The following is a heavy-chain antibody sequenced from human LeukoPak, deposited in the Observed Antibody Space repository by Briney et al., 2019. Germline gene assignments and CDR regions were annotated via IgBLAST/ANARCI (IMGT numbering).Heavy chain of an antibody. Sequence: SETLSLTCTVSGGSISSSSYYWDWIRQPPGKGLEWIGSMYYSGSTNYKPSLKSRVTISVDTSKNQFSLKLSSVTAADTAVYYCARHAYYYDRSGSFEAFDIWGQGTMVTVSS. J-gene: IGHJ3*02. CDR1: GGSISSSSYY. V-gene: IGHV4-61*05. D-gene: IGHD3-22*01. CDR2: MYYSGST. CDR3: ARHAYYYDRSGSFEAFDI.